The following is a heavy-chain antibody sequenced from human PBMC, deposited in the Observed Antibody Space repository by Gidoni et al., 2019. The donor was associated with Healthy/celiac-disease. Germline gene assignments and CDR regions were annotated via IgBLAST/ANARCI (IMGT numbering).Heavy chain of an antibody. D-gene: IGHD5-12*01. CDR2: IKQDGSEK. J-gene: IGHJ6*02. Sequence: EVQLVESGGGLVQPGGSLRLSCAASGFTFSSYWMSWVRQAPGKGLEWVANIKQDGSEKYYVDSVKGRFTISRDNAKNSLYLQMNSLRAEDTAVYYCARLGYEYYYYYYGMDVWGQGTTVTVSS. CDR3: ARLGYEYYYYYYGMDV. V-gene: IGHV3-7*03. CDR1: GFTFSSYW.